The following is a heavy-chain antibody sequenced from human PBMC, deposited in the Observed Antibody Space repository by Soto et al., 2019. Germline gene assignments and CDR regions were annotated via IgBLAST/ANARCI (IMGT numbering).Heavy chain of an antibody. D-gene: IGHD4-17*01. V-gene: IGHV1-18*01. CDR1: GYTFTSFG. CDR3: AKDDYGKNDGDSLEM. J-gene: IGHJ3*02. CDR2: ISVYNGKT. Sequence: QVQLVQSRAEVKKPGASVKVSCKASGYTFTSFGITWVRQAPGQGLEWMGWISVYNGKTNYTQKLQGRVTVTRDTSTNTAYMELRSLRSDDTAVYHCAKDDYGKNDGDSLEMWGQGTMVTVSS.